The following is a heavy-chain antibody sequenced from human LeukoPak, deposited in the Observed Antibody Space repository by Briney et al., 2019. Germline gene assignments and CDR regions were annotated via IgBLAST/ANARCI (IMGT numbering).Heavy chain of an antibody. D-gene: IGHD2-15*01. CDR1: GGTFSSYA. V-gene: IGHV1-69*04. CDR2: IIPILGIA. J-gene: IGHJ6*02. CDR3: ARAQCSGGSCYLPVNYHGMDV. Sequence: ASVKVSCKASGGTFSSYAISWVRQAPGQGLEWMGRIIPILGIANYAQKFQGRVTITADKSTSTAYMELSSLRSEDTAVYYCARAQCSGGSCYLPVNYHGMDVWGQGTTVTVSS.